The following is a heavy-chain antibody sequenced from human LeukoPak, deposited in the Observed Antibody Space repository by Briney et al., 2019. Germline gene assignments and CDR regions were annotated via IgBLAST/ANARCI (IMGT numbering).Heavy chain of an antibody. CDR3: ARGRDYFDN. V-gene: IGHV3-11*01. Sequence: LSLTCTVSGGSISDYYWAWIRQPPGKGLEWVSRIYTDGSTTSHADSVKGRFTISRDSAKNTLYLQVNSLRAEDTAVYYCARGRDYFDNWGQGTLVSVSS. J-gene: IGHJ4*02. D-gene: IGHD5-24*01. CDR2: IYTDGSTT. CDR1: GGSISDYY.